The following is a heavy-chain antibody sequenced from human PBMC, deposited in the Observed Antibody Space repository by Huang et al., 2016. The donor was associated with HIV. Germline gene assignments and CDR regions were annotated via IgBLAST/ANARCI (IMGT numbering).Heavy chain of an antibody. CDR3: SRGQSDYADDVYRFDP. CDR2: IYANDEE. D-gene: IGHD4-17*01. CDR1: GFSLTNGTLG. J-gene: IGHJ5*02. Sequence: QVTLKESGPVLVNPTETLTLTGTVSGFSLTNGTLGVSWIRQPPGKAIAWLAHIYANDEEAYGPSLKTRLTIFKDTSKGHVVLTMANMDPVDTGTYFCSRGQSDYADDVYRFDPWGQRTLVTVSS. V-gene: IGHV2-26*01.